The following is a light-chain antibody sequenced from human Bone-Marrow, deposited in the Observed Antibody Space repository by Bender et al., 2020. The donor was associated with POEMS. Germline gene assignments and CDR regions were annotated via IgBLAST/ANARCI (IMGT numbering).Light chain of an antibody. Sequence: SYVLTQPPSVSVAPEKTATITCGGSNIQSKSVHWYQQKPGQAPVLVVHDDTDRPPGIPDRFSGSTSGTTVTLTITGVQADDEADYYCQSADRSGPYAIFGSGTRLTVL. CDR1: NIQSKS. CDR2: DDT. CDR3: QSADRSGPYAI. J-gene: IGLJ2*01. V-gene: IGLV3-21*03.